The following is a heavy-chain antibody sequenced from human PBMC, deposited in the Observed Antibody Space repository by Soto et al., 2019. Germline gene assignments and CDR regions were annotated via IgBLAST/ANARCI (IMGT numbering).Heavy chain of an antibody. CDR2: TYYRSKWYN. CDR1: GDSVSSNSAA. Sequence: SQTLSLTCAISGDSVSSNSAAWNWIRHSPSRGLEWLGRTYYRSKWYNDYAVSMRSRITINPDTTKNQFSLQLNPATPEDTAVYYCATWRFAYWGQGTLVTVSS. CDR3: ATWRFAY. J-gene: IGHJ4*02. V-gene: IGHV6-1*01.